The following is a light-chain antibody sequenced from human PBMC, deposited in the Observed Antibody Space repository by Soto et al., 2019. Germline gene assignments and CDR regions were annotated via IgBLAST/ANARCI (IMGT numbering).Light chain of an antibody. Sequence: VLTQSPATLSLSPGERATLSCRASQSIHTSLAWYQQKSGKPPRLVIYDSTLRANGVPDRFGGSMSGTEFTLTINSLGPEDFAVYYCQQRNVWPPITFGQGTRLEIK. J-gene: IGKJ5*01. V-gene: IGKV3-11*01. CDR2: DST. CDR3: QQRNVWPPIT. CDR1: QSIHTS.